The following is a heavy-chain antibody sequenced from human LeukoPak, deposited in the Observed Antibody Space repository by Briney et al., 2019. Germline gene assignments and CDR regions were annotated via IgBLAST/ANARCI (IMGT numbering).Heavy chain of an antibody. D-gene: IGHD5-24*01. Sequence: PRGSLRLSCAASGFTFSDYYMSWIRQAPGKGLEWVSYISSSGSIIYYADSVKGRFTISRDNAKNSLYLQMNSLRAEDTAVYYCARVTRDGYNRVGYFQHWGQGTLVTVSS. CDR3: ARVTRDGYNRVGYFQH. V-gene: IGHV3-11*01. J-gene: IGHJ1*01. CDR1: GFTFSDYY. CDR2: ISSSGSII.